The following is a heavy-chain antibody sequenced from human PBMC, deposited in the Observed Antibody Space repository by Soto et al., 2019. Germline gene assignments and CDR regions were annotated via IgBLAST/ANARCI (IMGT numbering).Heavy chain of an antibody. Sequence: GASVKVSCKASGYTFTSYYMHWVRQAPGQGLEWMGIINPSGGSTSYAQKFQGRVTMTRDTSTSTVYMELSSLRSEDTAVYYCARGWGIIVVVVAPVMDVWGQGTTVTVS. D-gene: IGHD2-15*01. CDR2: INPSGGST. V-gene: IGHV1-46*03. CDR3: ARGWGIIVVVVAPVMDV. CDR1: GYTFTSYY. J-gene: IGHJ6*02.